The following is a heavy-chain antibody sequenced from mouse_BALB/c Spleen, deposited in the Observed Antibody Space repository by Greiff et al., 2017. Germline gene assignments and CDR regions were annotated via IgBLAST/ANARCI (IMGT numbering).Heavy chain of an antibody. CDR1: GYTFTSYW. J-gene: IGHJ4*01. V-gene: IGHV1-69*02. CDR2: IYPSDSYT. Sequence: VQLQQPGAELVRPGASVKLSCKASGYTFTSYWINWVKQRPGQGLEWIGNIYPSDSYTNYNQKFKDKATLTVDKSSSTAYMQLSSPTSEDSAVYYCTRRGDGYEAMDYWGQGTSVTVSS. D-gene: IGHD2-3*01. CDR3: TRRGDGYEAMDY.